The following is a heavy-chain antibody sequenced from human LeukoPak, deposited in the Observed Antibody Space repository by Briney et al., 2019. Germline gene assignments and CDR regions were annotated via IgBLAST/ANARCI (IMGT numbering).Heavy chain of an antibody. V-gene: IGHV3-23*01. J-gene: IGHJ5*02. D-gene: IGHD3-22*01. Sequence: GGSLRLSCAASGFTFSSYAMSWVRQAPGKGLEWVSAISGSGGSTYYADSVKGRFTISRDNSKNTLYLQMNSLRAEDTAVYYCARDNPLYDSSGYYLSWGQGTLVTVSS. CDR2: ISGSGGST. CDR3: ARDNPLYDSSGYYLS. CDR1: GFTFSSYA.